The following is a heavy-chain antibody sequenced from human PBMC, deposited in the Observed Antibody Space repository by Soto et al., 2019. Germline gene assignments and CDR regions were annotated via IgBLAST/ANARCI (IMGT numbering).Heavy chain of an antibody. Sequence: EVQLVETGGGLIQPGGSLRLSCAASGFTVSSNYMSWVRQAPGKGLEWVSVIYSGGSTYYADSVKGRFTISRDNSKNTLYLQMNSLRAEDTAVYYWACPRGYSYDNLGYWGQGTLVTVSS. J-gene: IGHJ4*02. V-gene: IGHV3-53*02. CDR2: IYSGGST. CDR1: GFTVSSNY. D-gene: IGHD5-18*01. CDR3: ACPRGYSYDNLGY.